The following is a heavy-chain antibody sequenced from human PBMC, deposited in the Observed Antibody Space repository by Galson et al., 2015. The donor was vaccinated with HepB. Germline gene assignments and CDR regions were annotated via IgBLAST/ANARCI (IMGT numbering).Heavy chain of an antibody. V-gene: IGHV1-69*13. CDR1: GGTFSSYA. CDR3: ASGYCSGGSCYYVADY. J-gene: IGHJ4*02. CDR2: IIPIFGTA. D-gene: IGHD2-15*01. Sequence: SVKVSCKASGGTFSSYAISWVRQAPGQGLEWMGGIIPIFGTANYAQKFQGRVTITADESTSTAYMELSSLRSEDTAVYYSASGYCSGGSCYYVADYWGQGTLVTVSS.